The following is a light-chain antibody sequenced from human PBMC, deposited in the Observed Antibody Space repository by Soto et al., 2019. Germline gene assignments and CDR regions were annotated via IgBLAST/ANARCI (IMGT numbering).Light chain of an antibody. Sequence: QSALTQPASVSGSPGQSITISCTGTSSDVGGYKHVSWYQHHPGKAPKLMIYEVSNRPSGVSNRFSGSKSGNTASLTISGLQAEDEAHYYCSSYTTNSPPVVFGGGTKLTVL. CDR1: SSDVGGYKH. CDR2: EVS. J-gene: IGLJ2*01. V-gene: IGLV2-14*01. CDR3: SSYTTNSPPVV.